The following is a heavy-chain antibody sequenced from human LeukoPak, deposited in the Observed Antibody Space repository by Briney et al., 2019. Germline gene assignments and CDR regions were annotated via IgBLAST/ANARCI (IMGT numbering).Heavy chain of an antibody. V-gene: IGHV1-69*05. CDR2: IIPIFGTA. Sequence: SVKVSCKASGGTFSSYAISWVRQAPGQGLEWMGGIIPIFGTANYAQKFQGRVTITTDESTSTAYMELSSLRSEDTAVYYCARDFGDYGDFYFDYWGQGTLVTVST. D-gene: IGHD4-17*01. J-gene: IGHJ4*02. CDR3: ARDFGDYGDFYFDY. CDR1: GGTFSSYA.